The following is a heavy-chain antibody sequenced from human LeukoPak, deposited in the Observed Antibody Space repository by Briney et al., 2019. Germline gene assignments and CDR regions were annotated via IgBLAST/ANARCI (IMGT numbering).Heavy chain of an antibody. D-gene: IGHD6-19*01. J-gene: IGHJ5*02. V-gene: IGHV1-8*01. CDR1: GYTFTTYD. Sequence: ASVKVSCKASGYTFTTYDINWVRQATGQGLEWMGWMNPNSGDPGYTQKFQGRVTLPRNTSIRTAYMELSSLRSEDTAVYYCARGRGSGHKENWFDPWGQGTLVTVPS. CDR2: MNPNSGDP. CDR3: ARGRGSGHKENWFDP.